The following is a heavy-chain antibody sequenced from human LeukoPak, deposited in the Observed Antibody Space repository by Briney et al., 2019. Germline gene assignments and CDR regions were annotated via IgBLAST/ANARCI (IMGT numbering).Heavy chain of an antibody. D-gene: IGHD3-9*01. J-gene: IGHJ3*02. CDR3: ARVYYDILTGYMGAGAFDI. Sequence: GGSLRLSWAASGFTFSDYYMSWIRQAPGKGLEWVSYISSSGSTIYYADSVKGRFTISRDNAKNSLYLQMNSLRAEDTAVYYCARVYYDILTGYMGAGAFDIWGQGTMVTVSS. CDR2: ISSSGSTI. V-gene: IGHV3-11*01. CDR1: GFTFSDYY.